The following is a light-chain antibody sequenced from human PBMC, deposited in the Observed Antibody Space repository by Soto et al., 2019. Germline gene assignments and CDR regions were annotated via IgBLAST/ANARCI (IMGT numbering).Light chain of an antibody. CDR2: DGC. Sequence: DMQVTQSPSTLSASVGDTVTITCRASQSISSWLAWYQQKSGKPPKLLIHDGCTLQSGVPSRFSGSGSGTEFTLTISGLQPDDVATYYCQHYSSYSPTFGPGTTVAIK. V-gene: IGKV1-5*01. CDR3: QHYSSYSPT. J-gene: IGKJ3*01. CDR1: QSISSW.